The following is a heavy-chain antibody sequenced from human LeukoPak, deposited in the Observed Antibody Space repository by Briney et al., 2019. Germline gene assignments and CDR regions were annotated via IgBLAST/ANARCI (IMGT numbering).Heavy chain of an antibody. V-gene: IGHV3-21*01. Sequence: GGSLRLSCAASGFTFDDYGMSWVRQVPGKGLKWVSSINSRSSSIYYADSVKGRFTISRDNAKNSLYLQMNSLRAEDTAMYYCVRDGGRLNFGNGASFDYWGQGTLVTVSS. CDR2: INSRSSSI. J-gene: IGHJ4*02. CDR3: VRDGGRLNFGNGASFDY. CDR1: GFTFDDYG. D-gene: IGHD3-10*01.